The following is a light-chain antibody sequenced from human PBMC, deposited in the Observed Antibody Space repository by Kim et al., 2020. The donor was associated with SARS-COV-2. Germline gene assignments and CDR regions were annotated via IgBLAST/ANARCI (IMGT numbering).Light chain of an antibody. CDR2: QDF. Sequence: SYELTQPPSVSVSPGQTASVTRSGDKLGDKYASWYQQKPGQSPLLVIYQDFKRPSGIPERFSGSVSGNTATLTISGTQAMDEADYYCQAWDSNSVVFGGGTQLTVL. CDR1: KLGDKY. V-gene: IGLV3-1*01. J-gene: IGLJ2*01. CDR3: QAWDSNSVV.